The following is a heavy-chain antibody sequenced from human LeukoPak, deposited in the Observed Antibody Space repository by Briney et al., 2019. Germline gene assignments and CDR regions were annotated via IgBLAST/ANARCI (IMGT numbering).Heavy chain of an antibody. CDR1: GFTFSSYA. CDR2: ISGPAGSW. D-gene: IGHD5/OR15-5a*01. Sequence: PGGSLRLSCAASGFTFSSYAMSWVRQAPGKGLEWVSAISGPAGSWDYADSVKGRFTISRANSKTTLFLQMNSLRADDTAIYYCAKKVGLVSAPLYYFDVWGQGTLVTVSS. V-gene: IGHV3-23*01. CDR3: AKKVGLVSAPLYYFDV. J-gene: IGHJ4*02.